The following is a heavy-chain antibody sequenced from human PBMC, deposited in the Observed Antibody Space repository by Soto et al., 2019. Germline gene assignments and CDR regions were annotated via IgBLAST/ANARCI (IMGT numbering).Heavy chain of an antibody. J-gene: IGHJ5*02. V-gene: IGHV1-69*13. D-gene: IGHD5-12*01. Sequence: SVKVSRKASGFAFTSHRIHRLILAPGQGLEWMGGIVPIVDTSTYAQKFQGRVTITADESTSTVYMELSSLRSDDTAVYYCATDEAILGYPDTWGQEPLVS. CDR3: ATDEAILGYPDT. CDR1: GFAFTSHR. CDR2: IVPIVDTS.